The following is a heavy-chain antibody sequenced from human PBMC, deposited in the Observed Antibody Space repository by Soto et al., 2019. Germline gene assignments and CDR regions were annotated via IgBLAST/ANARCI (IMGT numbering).Heavy chain of an antibody. Sequence: QVQLVESGGGVVQPGRSLRLSCAASGFTFSSYGMHWVRQAPGKGLEWVAVISYDGSNKYYADSVKGRFTISRDNSKNTLYLQMNSLRAEDTAVYYCAKDRTTMVRGVMGYYCYDGMDVWGQGTTVTVSS. D-gene: IGHD3-10*01. V-gene: IGHV3-30*18. CDR2: ISYDGSNK. CDR3: AKDRTTMVRGVMGYYCYDGMDV. CDR1: GFTFSSYG. J-gene: IGHJ6*02.